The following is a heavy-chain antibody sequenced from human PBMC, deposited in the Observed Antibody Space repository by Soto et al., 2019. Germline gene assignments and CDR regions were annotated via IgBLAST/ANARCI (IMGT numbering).Heavy chain of an antibody. J-gene: IGHJ4*02. CDR2: MNPKSANT. CDR3: ARSPSWETTVTPYYFDY. V-gene: IGHV1-8*01. Sequence: QVQLVQSGAEVKKPGASVKVSCKASRYTFISYDINWVRQATGQGLEWMGWMNPKSANTGYAQNFQGRVTMTRNTSMSTGYMELSSLRSEDTAVYYCARSPSWETTVTPYYFDYWGQGTLVTVSS. D-gene: IGHD4-4*01. CDR1: RYTFISYD.